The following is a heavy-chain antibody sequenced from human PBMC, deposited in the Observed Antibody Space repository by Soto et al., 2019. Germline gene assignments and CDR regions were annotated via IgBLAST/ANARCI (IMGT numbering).Heavy chain of an antibody. CDR3: ARDPWAADY. CDR2: IYSGGST. Sequence: GGALRLSCAASGFTGSTKYMRWVRQAPGKGLEWVSVIYSGGSTFYADSVRGRFTISRDNSKNTVNLQMNSLRAEDTAVYYCARDPWAADYWGQGTLVTVSS. J-gene: IGHJ4*02. CDR1: GFTGSTKY. D-gene: IGHD3-16*01. V-gene: IGHV3-66*01.